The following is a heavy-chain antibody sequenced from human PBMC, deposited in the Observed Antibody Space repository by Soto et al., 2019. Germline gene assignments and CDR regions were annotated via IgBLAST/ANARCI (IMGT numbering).Heavy chain of an antibody. CDR1: GFTFKNYD. Sequence: EVQLLESGGGLVQPGGSLRLSCVASGFTFKNYDMRWVRQAPGKGLEWVSGISGSGAITYYADSVRGRFTISRDNSKNTLYLQLNSRRAEDTAIYDCAKDRQFRSYYESAGHYNNWGQGTLGTVSS. D-gene: IGHD3-10*01. CDR2: ISGSGAIT. V-gene: IGHV3-23*01. J-gene: IGHJ4*02. CDR3: AKDRQFRSYYESAGHYNN.